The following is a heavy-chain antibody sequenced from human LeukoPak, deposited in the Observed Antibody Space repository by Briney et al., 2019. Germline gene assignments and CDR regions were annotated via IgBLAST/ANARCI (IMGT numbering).Heavy chain of an antibody. Sequence: PGGSLRLSCAASGFTVSNYYMSWVRQAPGKGLEWVSVFYNRGNTHHADSVKGRFSISRDNSKNTLYLQMNSLRAEDTAVYYCAKGGGWKYYYYYGMDVWGQGTTVTVSS. CDR3: AKGGGWKYYYYYGMDV. D-gene: IGHD6-19*01. J-gene: IGHJ6*02. CDR1: GFTVSNYY. V-gene: IGHV3-66*01. CDR2: FYNRGNT.